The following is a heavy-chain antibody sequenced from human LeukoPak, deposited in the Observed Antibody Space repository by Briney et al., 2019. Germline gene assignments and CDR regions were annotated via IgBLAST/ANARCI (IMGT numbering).Heavy chain of an antibody. CDR2: IYYSGST. CDR1: GGSISSYY. J-gene: IGHJ4*02. D-gene: IGHD2-8*01. Sequence: SKTLSLTCTVSGGSISSYYWSWIRQPPGKGLEWIGYIYYSGSTNYNPSLKSRVTISVDTSKNQFSLKLSSVTAADTAVYYCARDGDCTNGVCPRHFDYWGQGTLVTVSS. V-gene: IGHV4-59*01. CDR3: ARDGDCTNGVCPRHFDY.